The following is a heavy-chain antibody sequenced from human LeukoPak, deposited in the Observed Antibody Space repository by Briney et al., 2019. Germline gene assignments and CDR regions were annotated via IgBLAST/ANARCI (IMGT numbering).Heavy chain of an antibody. CDR1: GGSISSSSYY. V-gene: IGHV4-39*01. D-gene: IGHD3-16*02. CDR3: ARGPPYYDYVWGSYPRFFDY. Sequence: SETLSLTCTVSGGSISSSSYYWGWIRQPPGKGLEWIGSIYYSGSTYYNPSLKSRVTISVDTSKNQFSLKLSSVTAADTAVYYCARGPPYYDYVWGSYPRFFDYWGQGTLVTVSS. J-gene: IGHJ4*02. CDR2: IYYSGST.